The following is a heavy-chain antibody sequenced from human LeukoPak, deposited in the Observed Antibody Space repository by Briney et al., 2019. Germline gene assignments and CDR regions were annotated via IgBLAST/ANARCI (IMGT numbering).Heavy chain of an antibody. J-gene: IGHJ5*02. CDR1: GGSFSGYY. CDR3: ARGLSRAGWFDP. Sequence: KPLETLSLTCAVYGGSFSGYYWSWIRQPPGKGLEWIGEINHSGSTNYNPSLKSRVTISVDTSKNQFSLKLSSVTAADTAVYYCARGLSRAGWFDPWGQGTLVTVSS. CDR2: INHSGST. V-gene: IGHV4-34*01.